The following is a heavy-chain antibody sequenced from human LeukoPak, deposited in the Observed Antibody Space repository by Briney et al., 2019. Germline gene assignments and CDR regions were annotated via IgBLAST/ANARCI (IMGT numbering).Heavy chain of an antibody. Sequence: GASVKVSCKASGGTFSSYVISWVRQAPGQGLEWMGGIIPIFGTANYAQKFQGRVTMTRDMSTSTVYMELSSLRSEDTAVYYCARAQFVYDSSGYWGGYNWFDPWGQGTLVTVSS. J-gene: IGHJ5*02. D-gene: IGHD3-22*01. CDR2: IIPIFGTA. CDR1: GGTFSSYV. V-gene: IGHV1-69*05. CDR3: ARAQFVYDSSGYWGGYNWFDP.